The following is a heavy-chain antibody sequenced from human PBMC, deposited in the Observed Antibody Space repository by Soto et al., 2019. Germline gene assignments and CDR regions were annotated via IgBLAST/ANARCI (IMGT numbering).Heavy chain of an antibody. Sequence: GGSLRLSCAASGFTFSSYSMNWVRQAPGKGLEWVSSISSSSSYIYYADSVKGRFTISRDNAKNSLYLQMNSLRAEDTAVYYCASVVAATPFDYYYGMDVWGQGTTVTVSS. V-gene: IGHV3-21*01. CDR3: ASVVAATPFDYYYGMDV. CDR1: GFTFSSYS. D-gene: IGHD2-15*01. CDR2: ISSSSSYI. J-gene: IGHJ6*02.